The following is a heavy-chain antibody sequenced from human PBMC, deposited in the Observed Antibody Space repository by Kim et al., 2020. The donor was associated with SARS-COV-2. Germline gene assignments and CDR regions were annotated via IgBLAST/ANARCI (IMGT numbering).Heavy chain of an antibody. J-gene: IGHJ6*02. Sequence: VKSRFTISRDNAKNSLYLQMNSLREEDTAVYYCARGMSSGWYDYYYGMDVWGQGTTVSVSS. D-gene: IGHD6-19*01. CDR3: ARGMSSGWYDYYYGMDV. V-gene: IGHV3-48*02.